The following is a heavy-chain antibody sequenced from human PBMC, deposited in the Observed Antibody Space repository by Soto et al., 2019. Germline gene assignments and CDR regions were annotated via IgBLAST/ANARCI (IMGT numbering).Heavy chain of an antibody. D-gene: IGHD6-19*01. V-gene: IGHV3-48*02. J-gene: IGHJ6*02. Sequence: GGSLRLSCAASGFTFSSYSMNWVRQAPGKGLEWVSYISSSSSTIYYADSVKGRFTISRDNAKNSLYLQMNSLRDEDTAVYYCARETYSSGWYDYYGMDVWGQGTTVTVSS. CDR3: ARETYSSGWYDYYGMDV. CDR1: GFTFSSYS. CDR2: ISSSSSTI.